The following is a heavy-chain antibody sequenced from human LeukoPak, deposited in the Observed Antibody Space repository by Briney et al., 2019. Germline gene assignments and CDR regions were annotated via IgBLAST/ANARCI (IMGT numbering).Heavy chain of an antibody. J-gene: IGHJ4*02. D-gene: IGHD6-6*01. CDR3: AKDRAARPSWDY. V-gene: IGHV3-23*01. Sequence: GGSLRLSCVASGFSVSNNYMSWVRQAPGKGLEWVSAISGSGGSTYYADSVKGRFTISRDNSKNTLYLQMNSLRAEDTAVYYCAKDRAARPSWDYWGQGTLVTVSS. CDR1: GFSVSNNY. CDR2: ISGSGGST.